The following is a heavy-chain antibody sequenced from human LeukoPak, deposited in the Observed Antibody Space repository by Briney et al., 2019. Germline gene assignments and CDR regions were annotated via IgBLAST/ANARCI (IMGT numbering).Heavy chain of an antibody. CDR2: VHKSGST. Sequence: SETVSLTCAVSTDSITRNWWSWVRQPPGKGLEWIGEVHKSGSTNYYPSLQSRVTISIDKSKNQIALELTSVTAADTAVYYCAKEIVGAPTPGAYWGQGICDPVSS. CDR3: AKEIVGAPTPGAY. J-gene: IGHJ4*02. V-gene: IGHV4-4*02. D-gene: IGHD1-26*01. CDR1: TDSITRNW.